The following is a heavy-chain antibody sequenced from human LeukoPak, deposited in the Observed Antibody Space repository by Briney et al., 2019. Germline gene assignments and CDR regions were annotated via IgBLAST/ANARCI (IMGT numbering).Heavy chain of an antibody. CDR1: GGSISSGSYY. D-gene: IGHD6-13*01. Sequence: PSETLSLTCTVSGGSISSGSYYWSWIRQPAGKGLEWIGRIYTSGSTNYNPSLKSRATISVDTSKNQFSLKLSSVTAADTAVYYCARGLPAAAPGYWGQGTLVTVSS. CDR2: IYTSGST. V-gene: IGHV4-61*02. CDR3: ARGLPAAAPGY. J-gene: IGHJ4*02.